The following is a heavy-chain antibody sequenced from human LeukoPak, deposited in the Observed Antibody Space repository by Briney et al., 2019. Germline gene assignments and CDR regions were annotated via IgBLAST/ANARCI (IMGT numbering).Heavy chain of an antibody. CDR2: ISAYNGNT. CDR3: ARYMIEQLVVGGIRFDP. V-gene: IGHV1-18*01. CDR1: GYTFTSYG. Sequence: GASVKVSCKASGYTFTSYGISWVQQAPGQGLEWMGWISAYNGNTNYAQKLQGRVTMTTDTSTSTAYMELRSLRSDDTAVYYCARYMIEQLVVGGIRFDPWGQGTLVTVSS. D-gene: IGHD6-6*01. J-gene: IGHJ5*02.